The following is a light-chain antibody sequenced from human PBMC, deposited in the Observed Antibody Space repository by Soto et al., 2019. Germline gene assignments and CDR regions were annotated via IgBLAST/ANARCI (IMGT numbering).Light chain of an antibody. V-gene: IGKV4-1*01. Sequence: DIVMTQSPDSLAVSLGERATINCKSSQSVLYSSNNKNYLAWYQQRPGQPPNLLIYWASTRESGIPDRFSGSGSETDFTLTIISLQAQDVEIYYCQQYFSFPWKFGQGTKVELK. CDR1: QSVLYSSNNKNY. J-gene: IGKJ1*01. CDR2: WAS. CDR3: QQYFSFPWK.